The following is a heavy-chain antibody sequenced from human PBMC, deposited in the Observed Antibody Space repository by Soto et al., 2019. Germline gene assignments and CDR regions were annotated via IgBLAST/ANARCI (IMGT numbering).Heavy chain of an antibody. V-gene: IGHV3-23*01. Sequence: GGSLRLSCAASGFTFSNFAMTWVRQAPGKGLEWVSSISSSGDTTFHADSVRGRFTISRDNSNSALYMQMNSLRAEDTAVYYCAKGAGATYYFYAVDVWAQGTTVTISS. CDR3: AKGAGATYYFYAVDV. CDR2: ISSSGDTT. CDR1: GFTFSNFA. J-gene: IGHJ6*02.